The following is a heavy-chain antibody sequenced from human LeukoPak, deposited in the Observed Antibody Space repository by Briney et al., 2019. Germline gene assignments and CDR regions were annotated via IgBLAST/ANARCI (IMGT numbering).Heavy chain of an antibody. Sequence: SQTLSLTCTVSGGSISSGSYYWSWIRQPAGKGLEWIGRIYTSGSTNYNPSLKSRVTISVDTSKNQFSLKLSSVTAADTAVYYCARERGTYGDYVFSYYYYYMDVWGKGTTVTVSS. CDR2: IYTSGST. CDR1: GGSISSGSYY. J-gene: IGHJ6*03. V-gene: IGHV4-61*02. CDR3: ARERGTYGDYVFSYYYYYMDV. D-gene: IGHD4-17*01.